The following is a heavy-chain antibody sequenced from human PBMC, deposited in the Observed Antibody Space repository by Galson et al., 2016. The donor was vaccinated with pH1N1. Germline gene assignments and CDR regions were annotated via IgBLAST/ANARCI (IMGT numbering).Heavy chain of an antibody. V-gene: IGHV3-9*01. J-gene: IGHJ4*02. Sequence: SLRLSCAASGFTFDDYAMYWVRQAPGKGLEWVSGISWNSGSIGYADSVKGRFTISRDNAKNSLYLQMNSLRAEDTALYYCAKVHGYSYGPFEYWGQGTLVTVSS. CDR3: AKVHGYSYGPFEY. CDR1: GFTFDDYA. D-gene: IGHD5-18*01. CDR2: ISWNSGSI.